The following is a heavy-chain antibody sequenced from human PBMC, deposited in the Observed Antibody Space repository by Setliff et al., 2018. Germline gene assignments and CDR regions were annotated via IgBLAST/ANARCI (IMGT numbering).Heavy chain of an antibody. Sequence: SETLSLTCSVSGASISSHYWSWIRQSSGKDLEWIGTIYETGSTDSNPSLKSRVTISTDTSKNQFSLNLSSMTAADTAVYYCATARLRNFDWLLHFDHWGQGAQVTVSS. CDR1: GASISSHY. V-gene: IGHV4-59*11. CDR2: IYETGST. CDR3: ATARLRNFDWLLHFDH. D-gene: IGHD3-9*01. J-gene: IGHJ4*02.